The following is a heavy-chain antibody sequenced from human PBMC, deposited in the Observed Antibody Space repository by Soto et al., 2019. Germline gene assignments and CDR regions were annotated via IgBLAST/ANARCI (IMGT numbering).Heavy chain of an antibody. Sequence: GASVKVSCKASGYTFTGYYMHWVRQAPGQGLEWMGWINPNSGGTNYAQKFQGWVTMTRDTSISTAYMELSRLRSDDTAVYYCARGEYYDILTGYYNVYFQHWGQGTLVTVSS. D-gene: IGHD3-9*01. V-gene: IGHV1-2*04. CDR2: INPNSGGT. CDR3: ARGEYYDILTGYYNVYFQH. CDR1: GYTFTGYY. J-gene: IGHJ1*01.